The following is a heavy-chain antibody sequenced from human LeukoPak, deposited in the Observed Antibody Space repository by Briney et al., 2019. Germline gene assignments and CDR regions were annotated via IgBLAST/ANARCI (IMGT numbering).Heavy chain of an antibody. Sequence: GGSLRLSCATSGFTFSSYGMHWVRQAPGKGLEWVTFIRYDGNEQHYVDSVKGRFTISRDNSKNTLYLHMNSLRVEDTAVYFCAKARVATIRRTYYFDSWGQGSLVTVSS. CDR3: AKARVATIRRTYYFDS. V-gene: IGHV3-30*02. CDR2: IRYDGNEQ. D-gene: IGHD5-12*01. J-gene: IGHJ4*02. CDR1: GFTFSSYG.